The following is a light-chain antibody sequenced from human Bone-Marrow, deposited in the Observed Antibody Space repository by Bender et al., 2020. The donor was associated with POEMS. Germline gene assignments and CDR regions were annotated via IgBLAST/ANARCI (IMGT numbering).Light chain of an antibody. CDR2: EVT. CDR3: CSYAGRYTWV. Sequence: QSALTQPASVSGSPGQSITISCTGISSDIGGYNYVSWYQQHPDKAPKLIIYEVTKRPSGVPDRFSGSKSGNTASLTVSGLQADDEADYYCCSYAGRYTWVFGGGTKLTVL. V-gene: IGLV2-8*01. J-gene: IGLJ3*02. CDR1: SSDIGGYNY.